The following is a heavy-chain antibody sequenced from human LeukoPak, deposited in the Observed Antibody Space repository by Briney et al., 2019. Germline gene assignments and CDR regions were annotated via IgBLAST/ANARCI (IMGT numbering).Heavy chain of an antibody. Sequence: PGGSLRLSCATSGFIFSNFGMHWVRQAPGKGLEWVGFIRHDGTNKYYADSVKGRFTISRDNSKNTLYLQMNSLRGEDTAVYYWAMKHGHGEGLDIWGRGTTVIVSS. V-gene: IGHV3-30*02. CDR1: GFIFSNFG. CDR2: IRHDGTNK. CDR3: AMKHGHGEGLDI. D-gene: IGHD3-10*01. J-gene: IGHJ3*02.